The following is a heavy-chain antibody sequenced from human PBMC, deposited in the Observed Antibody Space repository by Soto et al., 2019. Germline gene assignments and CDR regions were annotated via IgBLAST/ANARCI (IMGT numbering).Heavy chain of an antibody. CDR2: ISYDGSNK. J-gene: IGHJ4*02. CDR3: ARDRRWLQFFDY. Sequence: QVQLVESGGGVVQPGRSLRLSCAASGFTFSSYAMHWVRQAPGKGLEWVAVISYDGSNKYYADSVKGRFTISRDNSKNTLYLQMNSLRAEDTAVYYCARDRRWLQFFDYWGQGTLVTVSS. V-gene: IGHV3-30-3*01. CDR1: GFTFSSYA. D-gene: IGHD5-12*01.